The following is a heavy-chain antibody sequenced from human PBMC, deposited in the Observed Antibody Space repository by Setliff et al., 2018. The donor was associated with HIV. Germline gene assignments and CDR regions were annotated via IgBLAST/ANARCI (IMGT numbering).Heavy chain of an antibody. CDR2: IYPDDSDA. D-gene: IGHD6-19*01. V-gene: IGHV5-51*01. J-gene: IGHJ6*02. CDR3: AKDTYTNGWHTSNFYHYGLEV. Sequence: PGESLKISCKGSGYSFSTYWIAWVRQMPGRGLEVMGLIYPDDSDARYNPSFQGQVTISADKSISTAYLQWSSLKASDSAFYYCAKDTYTNGWHTSNFYHYGLEVWGQGTTVTVSS. CDR1: GYSFSTYW.